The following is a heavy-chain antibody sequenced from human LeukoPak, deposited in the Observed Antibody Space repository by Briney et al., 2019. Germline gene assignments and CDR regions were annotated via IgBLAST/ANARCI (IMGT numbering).Heavy chain of an antibody. Sequence: SETLSLTCTVSGYSISSGYYWGWIRQPPGKGLEWIGSIYHSGSIYYNPSLKSRVTISVDTSKNQFSLKLSSVTAADTAVYYCARQVGATYYFDYWGQGTLVTVSS. V-gene: IGHV4-38-2*02. CDR1: GYSISSGYY. D-gene: IGHD1-26*01. CDR2: IYHSGSI. CDR3: ARQVGATYYFDY. J-gene: IGHJ4*02.